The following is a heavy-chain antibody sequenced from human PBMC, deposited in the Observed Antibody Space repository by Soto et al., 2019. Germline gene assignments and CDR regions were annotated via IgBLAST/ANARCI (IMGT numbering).Heavy chain of an antibody. CDR3: ARKMMGSVDS. V-gene: IGHV3-7*03. J-gene: IGHJ4*02. CDR2: INQDGSEK. Sequence: EVQLVESGGGLVQPGGSLRLSCVASGFTFSRFWMNWIRQTPGKGLEWVAIINQDGSEKFYVDSVKGQYTISRDTAKNSLVLQMKSVRAEDTAVYYCARKMMGSVDSGGQGAVVTVSS. D-gene: IGHD3-9*01. CDR1: GFTFSRFW.